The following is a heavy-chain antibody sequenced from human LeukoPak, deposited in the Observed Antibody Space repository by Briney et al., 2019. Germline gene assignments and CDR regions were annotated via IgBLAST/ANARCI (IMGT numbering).Heavy chain of an antibody. Sequence: GGSLRLSCAASGFTFSSYGMHWVRQAPGKGLEWVAVIWYDGSNKYYADSVKGRFTIPRDNSKNTLYLQMNSLRAEDTAVYYCARGSSSSPSDYWGQGTLVTVSS. V-gene: IGHV3-33*01. CDR2: IWYDGSNK. CDR3: ARGSSSSPSDY. J-gene: IGHJ4*02. D-gene: IGHD6-6*01. CDR1: GFTFSSYG.